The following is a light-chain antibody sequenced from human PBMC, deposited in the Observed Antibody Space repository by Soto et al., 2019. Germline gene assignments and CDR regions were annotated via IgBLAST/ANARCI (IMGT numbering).Light chain of an antibody. J-gene: IGLJ2*01. Sequence: QSALTQPASVSGSPGQSITISCTGTSSDVGSYNLVSWYQQHPGKAPKLMIYEGSKRPSGVSNRFSGSKSGNTASLTISGLQDEDEADYYCGSYAGSSIVVFGGGTKLTVL. CDR2: EGS. CDR3: GSYAGSSIVV. V-gene: IGLV2-23*01. CDR1: SSDVGSYNL.